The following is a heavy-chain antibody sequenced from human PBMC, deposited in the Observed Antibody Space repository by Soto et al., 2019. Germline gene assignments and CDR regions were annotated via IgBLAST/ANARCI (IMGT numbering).Heavy chain of an antibody. CDR1: GGNFSRNG. CDR3: ARASDSTWYNWFDP. D-gene: IGHD6-13*01. Sequence: QVQLVQSGAEVKKPGSSVKIACKTSGGNFSRNGISWVRQAPGQGLEWMGGIIPIFGTTNYAHKFRGRVTVTADESTGTMYMVMNSLRSEDTAVYYCARASDSTWYNWFDPWGQGTLVTVSS. CDR2: IIPIFGTT. J-gene: IGHJ5*02. V-gene: IGHV1-69*01.